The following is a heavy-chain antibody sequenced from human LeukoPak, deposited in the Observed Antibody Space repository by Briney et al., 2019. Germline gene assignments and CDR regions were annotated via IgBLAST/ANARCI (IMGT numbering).Heavy chain of an antibody. Sequence: AGGSLRLSCTASGFNFYDYGMSWVRQAPGKGLEWVSGLSWSGDSTGYAVSVRGRFTISRDNAKNSLYLQMNSLRDEDTALYYCARHPGISAGATRFDQWGQGTLVTVSS. CDR1: GFNFYDYG. D-gene: IGHD6-13*01. CDR3: ARHPGISAGATRFDQ. J-gene: IGHJ4*02. V-gene: IGHV3-20*04. CDR2: LSWSGDST.